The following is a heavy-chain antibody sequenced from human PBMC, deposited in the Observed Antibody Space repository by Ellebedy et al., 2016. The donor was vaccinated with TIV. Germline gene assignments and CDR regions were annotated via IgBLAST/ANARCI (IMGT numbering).Heavy chain of an antibody. J-gene: IGHJ4*02. D-gene: IGHD3-16*02. CDR3: ARGHDYIWGSYRLPDY. Sequence: ASVKVSCKASGYTFTSYGISWVRQAPGQGLEWMGWISAYNGNTNYAQKLQGRVTMTTDTSTSTAYMELRSLRSDDTAVYYCARGHDYIWGSYRLPDYWGQGTLVTVSS. CDR1: GYTFTSYG. CDR2: ISAYNGNT. V-gene: IGHV1-18*01.